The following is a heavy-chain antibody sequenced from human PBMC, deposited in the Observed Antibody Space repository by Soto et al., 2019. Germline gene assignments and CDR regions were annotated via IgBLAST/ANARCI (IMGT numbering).Heavy chain of an antibody. J-gene: IGHJ4*02. Sequence: QVHLVQSGAEVKKPGASVKVSCKGSGYAFTTYGITWVRQAPGQGLEWMGWISAPNGNTNYAQTLQGRVTVTRDTSTSTAYMELRSLCSDDTGVYYCARGRYGDYWGQGALVTVSS. CDR1: GYAFTTYG. CDR2: ISAPNGNT. D-gene: IGHD1-1*01. V-gene: IGHV1-18*01. CDR3: ARGRYGDY.